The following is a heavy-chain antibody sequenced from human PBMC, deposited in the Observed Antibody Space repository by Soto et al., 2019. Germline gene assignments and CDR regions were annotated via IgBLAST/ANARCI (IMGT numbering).Heavy chain of an antibody. J-gene: IGHJ6*02. V-gene: IGHV3-15*07. CDR2: IKSKIDGGTT. Sequence: EVQLVESGGGLVKPGGSLRLSCAASGITFSKAWMNWFRQAPGKGLEWVGRIKSKIDGGTTDYAAPVNGRFTISRDESKNTLYLQMNSLKTEDTAVYYCTTYCSSTSCDSYYYHTMDVWGQGTTVTVSS. D-gene: IGHD2-2*01. CDR3: TTYCSSTSCDSYYYHTMDV. CDR1: GITFSKAW.